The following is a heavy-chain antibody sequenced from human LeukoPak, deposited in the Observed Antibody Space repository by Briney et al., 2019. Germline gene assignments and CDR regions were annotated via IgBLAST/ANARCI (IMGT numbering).Heavy chain of an antibody. Sequence: ASVKVSCKASGGTFSSYAISWVRQAPGQGLEWMGGIIPIFGIANYAQKFQGRVTITAHESTSTAYMELSSLRSEDRAVYYCASQVVPAAIWVYWGQGTLVSVSS. V-gene: IGHV1-69*13. D-gene: IGHD2-2*01. CDR2: IIPIFGIA. CDR1: GGTFSSYA. J-gene: IGHJ4*02. CDR3: ASQVVPAAIWVY.